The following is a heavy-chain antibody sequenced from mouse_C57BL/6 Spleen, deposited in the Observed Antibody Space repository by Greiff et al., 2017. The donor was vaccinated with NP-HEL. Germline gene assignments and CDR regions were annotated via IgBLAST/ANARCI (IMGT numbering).Heavy chain of an antibody. D-gene: IGHD2-13*01. CDR2: ISSGSSTI. J-gene: IGHJ4*01. CDR1: GFTFSDYG. CDR3: ARGRLGAMDD. V-gene: IGHV5-17*01. Sequence: EVQGVESGGGLVKPGGSLKLSCAASGFTFSDYGMHWVRQAPEKGLEWVAYISSGSSTIYYADTVKGRFTISRDNAKNTLFLQMTSLRSEDTAMYYCARGRLGAMDDWGQGTSVTVSS.